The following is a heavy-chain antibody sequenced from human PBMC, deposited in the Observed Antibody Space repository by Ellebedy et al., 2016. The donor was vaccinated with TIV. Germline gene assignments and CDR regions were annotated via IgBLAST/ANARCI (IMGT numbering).Heavy chain of an antibody. CDR1: GYSFTTRW. CDR2: IHPADSHT. CDR3: SIAVDGTTWFDP. V-gene: IGHV5-51*01. Sequence: GESLKISYQGSGYSFTTRWIGWARQMPGKGLEWVGIIHPADSHTKYSPSFQGQVTISADKSISTADLQLSNLKASDTAIYYCSIAVDGTTWFDPWGQGTLVTVSS. J-gene: IGHJ5*02. D-gene: IGHD5-24*01.